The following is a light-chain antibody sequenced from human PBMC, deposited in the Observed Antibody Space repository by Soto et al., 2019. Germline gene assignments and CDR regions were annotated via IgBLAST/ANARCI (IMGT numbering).Light chain of an antibody. Sequence: QSVLTQPPSASGSPGPSVTISCTGTRSDVGGYNYVSWYQQHPGKAPKLIIYEVAKRPSGVPDRFSGSKSGNTASLTVSGCQAEDEGDYYCTSFAGNNNVVFGGGTKVTVL. J-gene: IGLJ2*01. CDR2: EVA. CDR3: TSFAGNNNVV. CDR1: RSDVGGYNY. V-gene: IGLV2-8*01.